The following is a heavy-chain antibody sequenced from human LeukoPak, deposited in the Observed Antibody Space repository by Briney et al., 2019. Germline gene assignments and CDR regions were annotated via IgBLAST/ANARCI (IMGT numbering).Heavy chain of an antibody. V-gene: IGHV1-3*01. CDR2: INAGNGNT. CDR3: ARVSRAGSRGYYYVDAFDI. Sequence: ASVKVSCKASGYTFTSYAMHWVRQAPGQRLEWMGWINAGNGNTKYSQKFQGRVTITRDTSASTAYMELSSLRSEDTAVYYCARVSRAGSRGYYYVDAFDIWGQGTMVTVSS. D-gene: IGHD3-22*01. CDR1: GYTFTSYA. J-gene: IGHJ3*02.